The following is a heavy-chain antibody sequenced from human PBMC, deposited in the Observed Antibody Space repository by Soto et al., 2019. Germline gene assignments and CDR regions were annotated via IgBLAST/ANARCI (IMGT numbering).Heavy chain of an antibody. CDR3: ARVGGNWNDDYFDH. D-gene: IGHD1-1*01. CDR1: GYTFTNHD. V-gene: IGHV1-8*01. Sequence: QVQLVQSGAEVKKPGASVKVSCKASGYTFTNHDINWVRQTTGQGLEWMGWMNPNSGDTGYAQKFQGRVTMTRDTSIRTAYMELSNLRSDVTAVYYCARVGGNWNDDYFDHWGQGALVTVSS. J-gene: IGHJ4*02. CDR2: MNPNSGDT.